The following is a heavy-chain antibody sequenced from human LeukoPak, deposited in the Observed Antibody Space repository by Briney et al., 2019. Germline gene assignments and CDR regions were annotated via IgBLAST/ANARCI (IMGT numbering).Heavy chain of an antibody. J-gene: IGHJ4*02. CDR3: ARHGGSLGYFDY. Sequence: SETLSLTCSVSGGSISTYYWSWIRQAPGKGLEWIGYVYYSGTTNYNPSLKGRVTISSDTSKNQFSLNLRSVNVADTAIYYCARHGGSLGYFDYWGQGTLVTVSS. CDR2: VYYSGTT. D-gene: IGHD1-26*01. V-gene: IGHV4-59*08. CDR1: GGSISTYY.